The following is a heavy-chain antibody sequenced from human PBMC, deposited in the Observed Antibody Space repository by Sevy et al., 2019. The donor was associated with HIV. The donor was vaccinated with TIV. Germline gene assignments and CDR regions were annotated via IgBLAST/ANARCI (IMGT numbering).Heavy chain of an antibody. J-gene: IGHJ6*03. Sequence: SETLSLTCGVYGGSFSDYQWTWIRQPPGEGLEWIGEINHSGRTKYNPSLKSRLIMSVDTSQNHFSLNLSSVTAADTAVYFCARGYPAAGIRNYDFFYMDVWGKGTTVTVSS. CDR1: GGSFSDYQ. V-gene: IGHV4-34*01. D-gene: IGHD6-13*01. CDR3: ARGYPAAGIRNYDFFYMDV. CDR2: INHSGRT.